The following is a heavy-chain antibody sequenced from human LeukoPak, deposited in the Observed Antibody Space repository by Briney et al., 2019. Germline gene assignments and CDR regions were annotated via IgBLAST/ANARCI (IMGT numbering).Heavy chain of an antibody. D-gene: IGHD5-12*01. CDR1: GFTVSDYS. CDR3: ARDHRYAFDN. J-gene: IGHJ4*02. CDR2: VGISSGNT. V-gene: IGHV3-48*04. Sequence: PGGSLRLSCAASGFTVSDYSMNWVRQTPGKGLEWISYVGISSGNTKYADSVKGRFTISGDSAKNSVFLQMNSLRVEDTAVYYCARDHRYAFDNWGQGTLVTVSS.